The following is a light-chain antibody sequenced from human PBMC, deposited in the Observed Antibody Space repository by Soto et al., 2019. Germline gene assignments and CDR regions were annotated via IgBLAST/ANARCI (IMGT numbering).Light chain of an antibody. CDR1: QRISSW. CDR3: QQLDSFPRT. V-gene: IGKV1-12*01. CDR2: AAS. J-gene: IGKJ1*01. Sequence: DIQMTQSPSSVSASVGDRVTITCRASQRISSWLAWYQQTPGRAPKLLIYAASSLQSGVPSRFGGSGSGTDFTLTISSLQPEDSATYYCQQLDSFPRTFGQGTKVEIK.